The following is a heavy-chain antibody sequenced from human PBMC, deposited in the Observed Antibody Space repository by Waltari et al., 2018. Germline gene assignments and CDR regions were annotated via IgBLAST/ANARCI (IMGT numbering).Heavy chain of an antibody. J-gene: IGHJ6*03. D-gene: IGHD6-19*01. V-gene: IGHV3-7*01. Sequence: EVQLVESAAGLVQPVGALRLSCAAPVFPFSSYGMRWFCQAPVEAPDWVANIKQDGSEKYYVDSVKGRFTISRDNAKNLLYLQMNSLRAEDTAVYYCARVGSSGWYCPSYYYYYYMDVWGKGTTVTVSS. CDR1: VFPFSSYG. CDR2: IKQDGSEK. CDR3: ARVGSSGWYCPSYYYYYYMDV.